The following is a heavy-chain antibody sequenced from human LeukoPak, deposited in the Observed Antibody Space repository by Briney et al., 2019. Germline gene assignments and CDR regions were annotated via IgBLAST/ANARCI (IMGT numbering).Heavy chain of an antibody. CDR1: GFTFSTYW. V-gene: IGHV3-74*01. Sequence: VQPGGSLRLSCAASGFTFSTYWMHWVRQAPGKGLVWVSHINTDGSSTNYADSVKGRFTISRDNAENTLYLQMNSLRVDDTAVYYCVRDQSVAGPTTADYWGQGTLVTVSA. CDR2: INTDGSST. J-gene: IGHJ4*02. CDR3: VRDQSVAGPTTADY. D-gene: IGHD1-26*01.